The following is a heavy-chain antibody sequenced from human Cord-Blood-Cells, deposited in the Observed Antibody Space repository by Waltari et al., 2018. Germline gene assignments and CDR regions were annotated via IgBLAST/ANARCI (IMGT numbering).Heavy chain of an antibody. CDR3: ASQAGYNWFDP. J-gene: IGHJ5*02. CDR1: GGSISSSSYY. D-gene: IGHD6-13*01. V-gene: IGHV4-39*01. Sequence: QLQLQESGPGLVKPSETLSLTCTVSGGSISSSSYYWGWIRQPPGKGLEWIGSIYYSGNTYYNPALKRRVTISVDTSKNQFSLKLSSVTAADTAVYYCASQAGYNWFDPWGQGTLVTVSS. CDR2: IYYSGNT.